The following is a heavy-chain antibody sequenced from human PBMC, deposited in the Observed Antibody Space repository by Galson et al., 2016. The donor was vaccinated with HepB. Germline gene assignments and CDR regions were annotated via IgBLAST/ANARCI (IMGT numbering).Heavy chain of an antibody. V-gene: IGHV3-23*01. Sequence: SLRLSCAGSEFMFTNYVTSWVRQAPGKGLEWVSAISGSGGDSTYYADSVKGRFTISRDNSKNMLYLQMNSLRAEDTAVYYCAKDQAQNLAVALRWFDPWGQGTLVTVSS. CDR1: EFMFTNYV. D-gene: IGHD6-19*01. CDR3: AKDQAQNLAVALRWFDP. CDR2: ISGSGGDST. J-gene: IGHJ5*02.